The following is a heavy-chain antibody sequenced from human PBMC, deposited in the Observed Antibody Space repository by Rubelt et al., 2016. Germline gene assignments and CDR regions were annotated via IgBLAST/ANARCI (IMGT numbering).Heavy chain of an antibody. CDR2: INPSGGSP. J-gene: IGHJ4*02. CDR1: GYTFTSYY. V-gene: IGHV1-46*01. CDR3: ARDAGAAAGMEFGGS. Sequence: QVQLVQSGAEVKKPGASVKVSCKASGYTFTSYYMHWVRQAPGQGLEWMGIINPSGGSPSYAQKFQGRVTSTTDTSTRTAYMELRSLGSDDTAVYYCARDAGAAAGMEFGGSWGQGTLVTVSS. D-gene: IGHD6-13*01.